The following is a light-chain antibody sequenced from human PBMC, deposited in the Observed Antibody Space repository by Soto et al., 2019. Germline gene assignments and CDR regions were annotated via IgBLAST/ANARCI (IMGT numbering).Light chain of an antibody. J-gene: IGLJ2*01. V-gene: IGLV1-40*01. Sequence: QSVLTQPPSVSGAPGQRVTISCTGSSSNIGAGYDVHWYQQLPGTAPKLLIYGNSNRPSGVPDRFSGSKSGTSASLAITGLQAADEADYYCQSYDSSLSEDVVFGGGTKLTVL. CDR1: SSNIGAGYD. CDR2: GNS. CDR3: QSYDSSLSEDVV.